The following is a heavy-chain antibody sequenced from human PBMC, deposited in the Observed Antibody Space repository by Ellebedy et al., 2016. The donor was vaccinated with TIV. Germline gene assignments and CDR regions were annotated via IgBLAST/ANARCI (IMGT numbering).Heavy chain of an antibody. CDR1: GFTFSSYD. CDR2: IGTAGET. D-gene: IGHD3-16*01. J-gene: IGHJ6*02. V-gene: IGHV3-13*01. CDR3: ARDHAEGEKPYYNYYGMDV. Sequence: PEGSLRLSCAASGFTFSSYDMHWVRQATGKGLEWVSAIGTAGETYYPGSVKGRFTVSRENAKNSLYLQMNSLRAEDTAVYYCARDHAEGEKPYYNYYGMDVWGQGTTVTVSS.